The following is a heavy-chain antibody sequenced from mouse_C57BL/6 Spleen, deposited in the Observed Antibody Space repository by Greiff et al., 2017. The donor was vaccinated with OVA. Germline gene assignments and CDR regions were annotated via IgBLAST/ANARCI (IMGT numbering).Heavy chain of an antibody. CDR2: ILPGSGST. J-gene: IGHJ4*01. D-gene: IGHD1-1*01. CDR3: ARFITTVVATYYYAMDY. V-gene: IGHV1-9*01. CDR1: GYTFTGYW. Sequence: VHLVESGAELMKPGASVKLSCKATGYTFTGYWIEWVKQRPGHGLEWIGEILPGSGSTNYNEKFKGKATFTADTSSNTAYMQLSSLTTEDSAIYYCARFITTVVATYYYAMDYWGQGTSVTVSS.